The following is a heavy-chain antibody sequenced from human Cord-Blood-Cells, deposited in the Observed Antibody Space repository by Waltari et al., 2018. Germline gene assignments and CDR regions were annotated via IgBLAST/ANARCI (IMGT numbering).Heavy chain of an antibody. CDR1: GFTFRSYA. J-gene: IGHJ4*02. D-gene: IGHD6-6*01. CDR3: AKDYRRIAARLDY. CDR2: ISGSGGST. V-gene: IGHV3-23*04. Sequence: EVQLVESGGGLVQPGGSLRLSCAASGFTFRSYAMRWVRQDPGKGLEWVSAISGSGGSTYYADSVKGRFTISRDTSKNTRYLQMNILRAEDTAVYYCAKDYRRIAARLDYWGQGTLVTVSS.